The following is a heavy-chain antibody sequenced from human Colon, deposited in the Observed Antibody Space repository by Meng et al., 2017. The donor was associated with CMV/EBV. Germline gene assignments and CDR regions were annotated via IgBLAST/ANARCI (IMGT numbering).Heavy chain of an antibody. Sequence: LSLTCSVSGGSVSGGIYYWSWIRQAPGKGLEWLSDISSSGIIINYADSVKGRFTIARDNAKNSLYLQMNSLRVEDTAVYYCVRRPWTQLWSDYWGQGTLVTVSS. CDR3: VRRPWTQLWSDY. CDR2: ISSSGIII. CDR1: GGSVSGGIYY. J-gene: IGHJ4*02. V-gene: IGHV3-11*01. D-gene: IGHD5-18*01.